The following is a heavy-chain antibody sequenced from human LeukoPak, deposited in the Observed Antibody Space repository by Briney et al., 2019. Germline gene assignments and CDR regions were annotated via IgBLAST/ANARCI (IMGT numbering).Heavy chain of an antibody. D-gene: IGHD3-22*01. CDR2: IKRDGSER. Sequence: GGSLRLSCEASGFSFSMYWMAWVRQAPGKGLEWVANIKRDGSERHCLDSVRGRFTVSRDNAKNSLYLQLNSLRAEDTAVYFCARDTTCYESSAYYDSYDIWGQGTMVTVSS. J-gene: IGHJ3*02. CDR3: ARDTTCYESSAYYDSYDI. V-gene: IGHV3-7*01. CDR1: GFSFSMYW.